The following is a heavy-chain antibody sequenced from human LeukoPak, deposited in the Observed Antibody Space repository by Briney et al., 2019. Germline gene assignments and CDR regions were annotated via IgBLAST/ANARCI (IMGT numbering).Heavy chain of an antibody. D-gene: IGHD5-18*01. CDR3: ARGYSYGSLDY. CDR2: IGTAGDT. J-gene: IGHJ4*02. V-gene: IGHV3-13*01. Sequence: GGSLRLSCAASGFTFSSYGMHWVRQATGKGLEWVSAIGTAGDTYYPGSVKGRFTISRENAKNSLYLQMNSLRAGDTAVYYCARGYSYGSLDYWGQGTLVTVSS. CDR1: GFTFSSYG.